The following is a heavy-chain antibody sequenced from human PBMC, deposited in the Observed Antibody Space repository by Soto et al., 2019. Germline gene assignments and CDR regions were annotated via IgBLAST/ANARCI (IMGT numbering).Heavy chain of an antibody. CDR2: INPKSGGA. Sequence: ASVKVSCKASGYTFTGYYMHWVRQAPGQGLEWMGWINPKSGGANYAQKFQGWVNMTRDTSISTAYMELSRLKSDDTAVYYCARDLGKWGQWLKNWGQGXLVTVYS. CDR3: ARDLGKWGQWLKN. D-gene: IGHD6-19*01. CDR1: GYTFTGYY. V-gene: IGHV1-2*04. J-gene: IGHJ4*02.